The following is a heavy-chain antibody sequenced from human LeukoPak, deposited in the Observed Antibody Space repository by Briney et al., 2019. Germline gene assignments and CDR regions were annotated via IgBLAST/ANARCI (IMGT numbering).Heavy chain of an antibody. J-gene: IGHJ4*02. CDR1: GYTFTGYY. CDR3: ARHAAWYSSGWYLGH. D-gene: IGHD6-19*01. V-gene: IGHV1-18*04. CDR2: ISAYNGNT. Sequence: ASVKVSCKASGYTFTGYYMHWVRQAPGQGLEWMGWISAYNGNTNYAQKLQGRVTMTTDTSTSTAYMELRSLRSDDTAVYYCARHAAWYSSGWYLGHWGQGTLVTVSS.